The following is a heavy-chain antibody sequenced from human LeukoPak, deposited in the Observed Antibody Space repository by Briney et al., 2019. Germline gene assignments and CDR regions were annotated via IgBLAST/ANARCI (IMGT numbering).Heavy chain of an antibody. CDR2: ISINGGST. Sequence: PGGSRRLSCSASGTAFRTYAMHWVRQPPGKGLYYVSAISINGGSTYYADSVRGRFTISRDNSKNTLYLQMSSLRPDDTAVYYCVRTYDENPLGWFDPWGQGTLVTVSS. J-gene: IGHJ5*02. D-gene: IGHD5-12*01. V-gene: IGHV3-64D*06. CDR1: GTAFRTYA. CDR3: VRTYDENPLGWFDP.